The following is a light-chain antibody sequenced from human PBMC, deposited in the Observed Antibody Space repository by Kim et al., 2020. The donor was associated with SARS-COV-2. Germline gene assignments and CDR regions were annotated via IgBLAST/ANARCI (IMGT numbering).Light chain of an antibody. CDR2: GAS. J-gene: IGKJ4*01. CDR3: QQYDNWPPLT. V-gene: IGKV3-15*01. CDR1: QSVSNK. Sequence: EIVMTQSPDTLSVSPGERATLSCRASQSVSNKLAWYQQKPGQAPRLLIHGASTRATGIPARFSGSGSGTEFTLTISSLQSEDFAVYYCQQYDNWPPLTFGGGPSWRS.